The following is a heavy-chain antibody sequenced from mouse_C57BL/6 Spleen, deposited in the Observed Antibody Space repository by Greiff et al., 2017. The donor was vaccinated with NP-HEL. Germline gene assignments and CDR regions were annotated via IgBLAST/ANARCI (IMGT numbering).Heavy chain of an antibody. CDR1: GYTFTSYW. J-gene: IGHJ4*01. CDR3: ASSFITTVVARPYYAMDY. D-gene: IGHD1-1*01. CDR2: IDPNSGGT. V-gene: IGHV1-72*01. Sequence: VQLQQSGAELVKPGASVKLSCKASGYTFTSYWMHWVKQRPGRGLEWIGRIDPNSGGTKYNEKFKSKATLTVDKPSSTAYMQLSSLTSEDSAVYYCASSFITTVVARPYYAMDYWGQGTSVTVSS.